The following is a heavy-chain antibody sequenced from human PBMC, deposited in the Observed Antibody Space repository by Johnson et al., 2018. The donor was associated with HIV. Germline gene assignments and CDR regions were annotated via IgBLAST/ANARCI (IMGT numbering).Heavy chain of an antibody. D-gene: IGHD2-2*01. V-gene: IGHV3-11*04. CDR3: ARDVVPAANAFDI. Sequence: QVQLMESGGGLVQPGGSLRLSCAASGFNFSDYYMSWIRQAPGKGLEWVSYISSSGSTIYYADSVKGRFTISRDNAKNSLYLQMNSLRAEDTAVYYCARDVVPAANAFDIWGQGIMVIVSS. CDR1: GFNFSDYY. J-gene: IGHJ3*02. CDR2: ISSSGSTI.